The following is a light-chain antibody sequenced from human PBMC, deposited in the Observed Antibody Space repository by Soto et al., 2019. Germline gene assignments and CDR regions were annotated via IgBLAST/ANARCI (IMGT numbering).Light chain of an antibody. V-gene: IGKV1-5*01. CDR3: QQYNSFWT. CDR1: QSISTR. J-gene: IGKJ1*01. CDR2: DAS. Sequence: DIQMTQSPSTLSASVGDRVTITCRASQSISTRLAWYQQKPGKAPKLLIYDASYLERGVPSRFSGSGSGTGFTLTISSLQPDDLATYYCQQYNSFWTFGQGTKVEI.